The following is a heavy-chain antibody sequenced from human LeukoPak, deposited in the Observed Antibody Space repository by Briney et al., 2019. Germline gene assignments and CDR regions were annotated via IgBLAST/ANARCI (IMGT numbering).Heavy chain of an antibody. J-gene: IGHJ6*04. CDR2: ISSSGSTI. V-gene: IGHV3-21*04. CDR3: ARDKYTMVRGVMFV. Sequence: GGSLRLSCAASGFTFNSYSMNWFRQAPGKGLEWVSSISSSGSTIYYADSVKGRFTISRDNAKNSLYLQMNSLRAEDTAVYYCARDKYTMVRGVMFVWGKGTTVTISS. CDR1: GFTFNSYS. D-gene: IGHD3-10*01.